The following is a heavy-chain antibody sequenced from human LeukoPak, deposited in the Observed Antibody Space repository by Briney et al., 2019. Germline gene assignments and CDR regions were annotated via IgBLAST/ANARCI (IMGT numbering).Heavy chain of an antibody. CDR1: GITFSAYT. V-gene: IGHV3-23*01. D-gene: IGHD6-19*01. Sequence: GGSLRLSCAASGITFSAYTMNWVRQAPGKGLEWVSSISGSGDSTYYADSVKGRFTISRDNSKNTLFLQTNSLRAEDTAVYYCAKSPDVAGTGRFDYWGQGTLVTVSS. J-gene: IGHJ4*02. CDR2: ISGSGDST. CDR3: AKSPDVAGTGRFDY.